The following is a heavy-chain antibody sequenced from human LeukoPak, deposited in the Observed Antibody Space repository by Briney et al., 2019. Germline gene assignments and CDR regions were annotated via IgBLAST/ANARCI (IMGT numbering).Heavy chain of an antibody. CDR2: IYNSGST. CDR3: ARHPWNSGMDV. CDR1: GGSISSSAYY. Sequence: SETLSLTCSVSGGSISSSAYYWGWIRQPPGKGLEWIGSIYNSGSTYYNPSLKSRVTISVDTSKNQFSLKLNSVTAADTAVYYCARHPWNSGMDVWGQGTTVTVSS. V-gene: IGHV4-39*01. D-gene: IGHD1-1*01. J-gene: IGHJ6*02.